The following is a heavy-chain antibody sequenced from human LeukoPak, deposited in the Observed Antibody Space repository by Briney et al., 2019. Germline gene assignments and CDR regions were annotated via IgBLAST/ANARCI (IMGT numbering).Heavy chain of an antibody. V-gene: IGHV3-74*01. CDR1: GFTFSSYW. Sequence: GGSLRLSCAASGFTFSSYWMHWVRQAPGKGLVWVSRINSDGSSTSYADSVKGRFTISRDNAKNTLYLQMNSLRAEDTAVYYCAKDEGNIVVVVAATSGYFQHWGQGTLVTVSS. J-gene: IGHJ1*01. D-gene: IGHD2-15*01. CDR3: AKDEGNIVVVVAATSGYFQH. CDR2: INSDGSST.